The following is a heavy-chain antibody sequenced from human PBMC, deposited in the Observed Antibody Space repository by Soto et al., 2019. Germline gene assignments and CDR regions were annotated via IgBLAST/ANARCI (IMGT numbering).Heavy chain of an antibody. Sequence: ASVKVSCKASGYTFTSYGISWVRQAPGQGLEWMGWISAYNGNTNYAQKLQGRVTMTTDTSTRTAYMELRSLRSDDTAVYYCARVVLAVAGTSYFDYWGQGTLVTVSS. CDR2: ISAYNGNT. V-gene: IGHV1-18*01. CDR1: GYTFTSYG. CDR3: ARVVLAVAGTSYFDY. J-gene: IGHJ4*02. D-gene: IGHD6-19*01.